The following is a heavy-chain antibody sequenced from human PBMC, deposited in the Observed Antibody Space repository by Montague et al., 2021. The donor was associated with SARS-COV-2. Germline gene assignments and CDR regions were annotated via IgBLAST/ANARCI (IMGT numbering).Heavy chain of an antibody. Sequence: ETLSLTCTVSGGSVSSGSYYWSWIRQPPGKGLEWIGYIYYSGSTNYNPSLKSRVTISVDTSKNQFSLKLSSVTAADTAVYYCATSLSGGYYDSLTGYYSGYYYGMDVWGQGTTVTVSS. D-gene: IGHD3-9*01. V-gene: IGHV4-61*01. CDR1: GGSVSSGSYY. CDR3: ATSLSGGYYDSLTGYYSGYYYGMDV. J-gene: IGHJ6*02. CDR2: IYYSGST.